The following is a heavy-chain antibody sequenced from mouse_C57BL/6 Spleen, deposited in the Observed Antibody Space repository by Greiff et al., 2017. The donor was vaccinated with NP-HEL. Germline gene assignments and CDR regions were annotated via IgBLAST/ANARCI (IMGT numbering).Heavy chain of an antibody. CDR1: GYTFTDYD. CDR3: TRRGDYDDPFAY. V-gene: IGHV1-15*01. J-gene: IGHJ3*01. CDR2: IDPETGGT. Sequence: QVQLQQSGAELVRPGASVTLSCKASGYTFTDYDMHWVKQTPVHGLEWIGAIDPETGGTAYNQKFKGKAILTADKSSSTAYMELRSLTSEDSAVYYCTRRGDYDDPFAYWGQGTLVTVSA. D-gene: IGHD2-4*01.